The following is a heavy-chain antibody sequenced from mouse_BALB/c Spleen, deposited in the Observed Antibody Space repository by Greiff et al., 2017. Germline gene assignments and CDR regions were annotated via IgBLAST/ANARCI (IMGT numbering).Heavy chain of an antibody. CDR1: GYSITSDYA. J-gene: IGHJ2*01. V-gene: IGHV3-2*02. D-gene: IGHD1-1*01. CDR2: ISYSGST. CDR3: ARASLLRFDY. Sequence: EVKLMESGPGLVKPSQSLSLTCTVTGYSITSDYAWNWIRQFPGNKLEWMGYISYSGSTSYNPSLKSRISITRDTSKNQFFLQLNSVTTEDTATYYCARASLLRFDYWGQGTTLTVSS.